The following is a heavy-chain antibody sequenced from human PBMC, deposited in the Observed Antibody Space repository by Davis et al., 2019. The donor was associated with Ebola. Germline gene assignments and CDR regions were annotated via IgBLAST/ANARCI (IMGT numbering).Heavy chain of an antibody. D-gene: IGHD3-16*01. CDR1: GFTFDDYG. Sequence: GESLKISCAASGFTFDDYGMSWVRQAPGKGLEWVSGINWNGGSTGYADSVKGRFTISRDNSKNTLYLQMNSLRAEDTAVYYCASEDDDYVVYWGQGTLVTVSS. CDR2: INWNGGST. V-gene: IGHV3-20*04. CDR3: ASEDDDYVVY. J-gene: IGHJ4*02.